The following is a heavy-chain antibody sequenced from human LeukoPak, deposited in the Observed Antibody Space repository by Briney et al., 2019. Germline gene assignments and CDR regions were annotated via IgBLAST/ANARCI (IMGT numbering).Heavy chain of an antibody. V-gene: IGHV3-23*01. J-gene: IGHJ6*02. CDR1: GFTFTNYA. D-gene: IGHD2-2*01. CDR3: ARDMVDIVVVPLYGMDV. Sequence: GGSLRLSCAASGFTFTNYAMTWVRQAPGKGLEWVSTISTSGASTYYADSVKGRFTISRDNSKNTLYLQMNSLRAEDTAVYYCARDMVDIVVVPLYGMDVWGQGTAVTVSS. CDR2: ISTSGAST.